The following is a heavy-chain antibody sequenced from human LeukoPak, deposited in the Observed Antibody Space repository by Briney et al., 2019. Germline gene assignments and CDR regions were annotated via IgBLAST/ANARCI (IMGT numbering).Heavy chain of an antibody. Sequence: PSETLSLTCTVSGGSISSSSYYWGWIRQPPGKGLEWIGSMYYSGSTYYNPSLKSRVTISVDRSKTQFSLKLSSVTAADRAVYYCARLIKDTTLAYWGQGTLVTVSS. V-gene: IGHV4-39*01. CDR2: MYYSGST. CDR1: GGSISSSSYY. J-gene: IGHJ4*02. CDR3: ARLIKDTTLAY. D-gene: IGHD5-18*01.